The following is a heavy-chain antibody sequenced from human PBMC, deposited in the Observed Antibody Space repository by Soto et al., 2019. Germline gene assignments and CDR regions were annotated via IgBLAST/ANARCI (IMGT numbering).Heavy chain of an antibody. CDR1: GDTVSISV. CDR2: MNPNSGNT. CDR3: ARERSSGWYVDY. Sequence: GASAEVARTASGDTVSISVVNGVRKATGQGLEWMGWMNPNSGNTGYAQKFQGRVTMTRNTSISTAYMELSSLRSEDTAVYYCARERSSGWYVDYWGQGTLVTVSS. V-gene: IGHV1-8*02. J-gene: IGHJ4*02. D-gene: IGHD6-19*01.